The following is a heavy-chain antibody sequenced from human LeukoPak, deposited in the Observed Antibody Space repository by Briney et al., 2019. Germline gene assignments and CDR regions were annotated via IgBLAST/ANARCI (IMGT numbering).Heavy chain of an antibody. CDR2: VSYIGST. V-gene: IGHV4-59*11. Sequence: SETLSLTCAVSNDSFSSHYWTWIRQPPGKGLEWIGYVSYIGSTNYNPSLKSRVTISIDTSKNQFSLKLTPVTAADTAVYYCARDLVTVTKGFDIWGQGTMVSVSS. CDR1: NDSFSSHY. D-gene: IGHD4-17*01. J-gene: IGHJ3*02. CDR3: ARDLVTVTKGFDI.